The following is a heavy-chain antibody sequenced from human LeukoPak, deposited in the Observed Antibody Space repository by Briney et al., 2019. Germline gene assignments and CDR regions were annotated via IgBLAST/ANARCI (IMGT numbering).Heavy chain of an antibody. CDR2: IYYSGST. Sequence: SETLSLTCTVSGVSISSSNSYWGWIRQPPGKGLEWIGSIYYSGSTYYNPSLKSRVTISVDTSKNQFSLKLSSVTAADTAVYYCARSQAYMDVWGKGTTVTVSS. V-gene: IGHV4-39*07. CDR3: ARSQAYMDV. CDR1: GVSISSSNSY. J-gene: IGHJ6*03.